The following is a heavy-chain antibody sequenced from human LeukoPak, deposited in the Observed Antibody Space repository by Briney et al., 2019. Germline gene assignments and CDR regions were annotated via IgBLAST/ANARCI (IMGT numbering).Heavy chain of an antibody. CDR3: ARHLTGDVLTGYYQPGGFDY. V-gene: IGHV4-30-2*01. CDR2: IYHSGST. Sequence: SETLSLTCAVSGGSISSGGYSWSWIRQPPGKGLEWIGYIYHSGSTYYNPSLKSRVTISVDTSKNQFSLKLSSVTAADTAVYFCARHLTGDVLTGYYQPGGFDYWGQGTLVTVSS. J-gene: IGHJ4*02. CDR1: GGSISSGGYS. D-gene: IGHD3-9*01.